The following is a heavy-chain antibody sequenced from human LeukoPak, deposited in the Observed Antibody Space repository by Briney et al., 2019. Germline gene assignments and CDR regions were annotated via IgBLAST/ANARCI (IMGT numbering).Heavy chain of an antibody. CDR3: ARDKTEQWLVLEAFDI. CDR1: GFTFSSYS. CDR2: ISATSSYI. D-gene: IGHD6-19*01. Sequence: PGGSLRLSCAASGFTFSSYSMNWVRQTPGKGLEWVSSISATSSYIYYADSARGRFTISRDNAKNSLYLQMNSLRAEDKAVYYCARDKTEQWLVLEAFDIWGQGTVVTVSS. V-gene: IGHV3-21*01. J-gene: IGHJ3*02.